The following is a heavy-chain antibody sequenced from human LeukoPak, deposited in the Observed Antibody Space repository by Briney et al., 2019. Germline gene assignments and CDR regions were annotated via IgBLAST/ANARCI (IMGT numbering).Heavy chain of an antibody. D-gene: IGHD3-3*01. V-gene: IGHV3-23*01. CDR1: GFTFSSYA. J-gene: IGHJ4*02. CDR2: ISGSGGST. Sequence: GGSLRLSCAASGFTFSSYAMSWVRQAPGKGLEWVSAISGSGGSTYYADSVKGRFTISRDNSKNTLYLQMNSLRAEDTAVYYCAIPRGDFWSGYYHGYFEYWGQGTLVTVSS. CDR3: AIPRGDFWSGYYHGYFEY.